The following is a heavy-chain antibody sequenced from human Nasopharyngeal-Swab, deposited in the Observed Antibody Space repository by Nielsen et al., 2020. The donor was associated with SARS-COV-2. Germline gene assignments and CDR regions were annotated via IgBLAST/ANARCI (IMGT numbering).Heavy chain of an antibody. Sequence: TLSLTCTVSGGSISSYYWSWIRQPPGKALEWLALIDWDDDKYYSTSLKTRLTISKDTSKNQVVLTMTNIDPVDTATYYCARIPAVLLLDSYYYYGMDVWGQGTTVTVSS. J-gene: IGHJ6*02. CDR1: GGSISSYYW. CDR2: IDWDDDK. V-gene: IGHV2-70*18. CDR3: ARIPAVLLLDSYYYYGMDV. D-gene: IGHD3-10*01.